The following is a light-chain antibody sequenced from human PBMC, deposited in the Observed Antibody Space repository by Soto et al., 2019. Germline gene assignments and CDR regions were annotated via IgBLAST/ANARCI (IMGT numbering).Light chain of an antibody. CDR1: SSDVGGYNY. Sequence: QSALTQPPSASGSPGQSVTISCTGTSSDVGGYNYVSWYQQHPGKAPKLMIYEVSKRPSGVPDRFSGSKSGNTASLTVSGLQAEDEADYYCSSYAGSNNPGVFGRGTQLTVL. V-gene: IGLV2-8*01. CDR2: EVS. CDR3: SSYAGSNNPGV. J-gene: IGLJ7*01.